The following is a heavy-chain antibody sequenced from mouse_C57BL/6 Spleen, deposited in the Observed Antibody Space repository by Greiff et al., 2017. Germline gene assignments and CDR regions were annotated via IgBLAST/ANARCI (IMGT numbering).Heavy chain of an antibody. J-gene: IGHJ3*01. V-gene: IGHV1-69*01. CDR3: ASSGYAWFAY. CDR1: GYTFTSYW. CDR2: IDPSDSYT. Sequence: VQLQQPGAELVMPGASVKLSCKASGYTFTSYWMHWVKQRPGQGLEWIGEIDPSDSYTNYNQKFKGKSTLTVDKSSSTAYMQLSSLTSEDSAVYYCASSGYAWFAYRGQRTLVTVAA. D-gene: IGHD2-2*01.